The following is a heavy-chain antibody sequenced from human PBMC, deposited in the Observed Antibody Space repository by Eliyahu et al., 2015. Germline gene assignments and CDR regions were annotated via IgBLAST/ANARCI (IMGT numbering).Heavy chain of an antibody. Sequence: QVQLVESGGGVVQPGRSLRLSCAAXXFTFSSYAMHWVRQAPGKGLEXVAVISYDGSNKYYADSVKGRFTISRDNSKNTLYLQMNSLRAEDTAVYYCARDFFRLFSQGPNDYWGQGTLVTVSS. CDR2: ISYDGSNK. CDR1: XFTFSSYA. J-gene: IGHJ4*02. D-gene: IGHD2/OR15-2a*01. CDR3: ARDFFRLFSQGPNDY. V-gene: IGHV3-30*01.